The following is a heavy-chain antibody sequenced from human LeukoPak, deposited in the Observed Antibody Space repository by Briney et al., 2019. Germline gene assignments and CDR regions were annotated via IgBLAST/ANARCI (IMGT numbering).Heavy chain of an antibody. CDR3: AKILDPHAFDI. V-gene: IGHV3-43*02. CDR2: VTANGGGT. CDR1: GFTFDDYA. Sequence: GGSLRLSCAASGFTFDDYAMHWVRQAPGKGPEWVSYVTANGGGTYYADSVKGRFVISRDNSKNSLYLQMNILRPEDTALYYCAKILDPHAFDIWGQGTMVTVSS. J-gene: IGHJ3*02. D-gene: IGHD3/OR15-3a*01.